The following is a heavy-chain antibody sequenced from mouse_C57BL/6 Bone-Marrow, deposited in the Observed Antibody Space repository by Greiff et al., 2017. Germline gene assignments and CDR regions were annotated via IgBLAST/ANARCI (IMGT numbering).Heavy chain of an antibody. V-gene: IGHV5-4*03. CDR1: GFPFRSYA. CDR2: IIDGGSYT. Sequence: EARLVESGGGLVKPGGSLKLSCAASGFPFRSYAMSWVRQTPEKRLEWVATIIDGGSYTYYPDNVKGRFTIARDHAKNNLYLQMSHLKSEDTAMYYCARDTLYYSTYAMDYWGQGTSVTVSS. CDR3: ARDTLYYSTYAMDY. D-gene: IGHD2-5*01. J-gene: IGHJ4*01.